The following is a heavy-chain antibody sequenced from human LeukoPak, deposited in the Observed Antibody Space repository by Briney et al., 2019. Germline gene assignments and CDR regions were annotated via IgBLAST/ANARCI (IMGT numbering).Heavy chain of an antibody. CDR1: GFTFSSYS. D-gene: IGHD2-21*02. J-gene: IGHJ4*02. CDR3: ARRDPNSDGSDLFDY. V-gene: IGHV3-21*01. Sequence: GGSLRLSCAASGFTFSSYSMNWVRQAPGKGLEWVSSISSSSSYIYYADSVKGRFTISGDNAKNSLYLQMNSLRAEDTAVYYCARRDPNSDGSDLFDYWGQGTLVTASS. CDR2: ISSSSSYI.